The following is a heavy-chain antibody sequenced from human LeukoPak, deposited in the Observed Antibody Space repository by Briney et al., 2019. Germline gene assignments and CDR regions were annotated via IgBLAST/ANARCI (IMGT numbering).Heavy chain of an antibody. D-gene: IGHD1-1*01. CDR1: GFTFSSYS. Sequence: GGSLRLSCAASGFTFSSYSMSWVRQAPGKGLEWVSSISSSSTYIYYADSVKGRFTISRDDAKNSLYLQMNSLRAEDTAVYYCARDHEQVVQLDAFDIWGQGTMVTVSS. J-gene: IGHJ3*02. V-gene: IGHV3-21*01. CDR2: ISSSSTYI. CDR3: ARDHEQVVQLDAFDI.